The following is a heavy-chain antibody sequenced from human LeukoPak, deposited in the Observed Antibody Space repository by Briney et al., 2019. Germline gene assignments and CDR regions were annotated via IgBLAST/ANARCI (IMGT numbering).Heavy chain of an antibody. CDR3: ARDISGSQGGAFDI. CDR1: GFTFSSYS. V-gene: IGHV3-21*05. D-gene: IGHD6-19*01. CDR2: ISSSGSSI. Sequence: PGGSLRLSCAASGFTFSSYSMNWVRQAPGKGLEWVSYISSSGSSIYYADSVKGRFTISRDNARNSLFLQMNSLRVEDTAVFYCARDISGSQGGAFDIWGQGTMVTVSS. J-gene: IGHJ3*02.